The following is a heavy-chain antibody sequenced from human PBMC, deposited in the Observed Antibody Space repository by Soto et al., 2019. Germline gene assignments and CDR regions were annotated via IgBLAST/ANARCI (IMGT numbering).Heavy chain of an antibody. D-gene: IGHD2-21*02. CDR2: IIPILGIA. J-gene: IGHJ4*02. Sequence: QVQLVQSGAEVKKPGSSVKVSCKASGGTFSSYTISWVRQAPGQGLEWMGKIIPILGIANYAQKFQGRVTITADKSTSTAYMELSSLRSEDTAVYYCARVGGYCGGDCYLYSFDYWGQGTLVTVSS. CDR1: GGTFSSYT. CDR3: ARVGGYCGGDCYLYSFDY. V-gene: IGHV1-69*02.